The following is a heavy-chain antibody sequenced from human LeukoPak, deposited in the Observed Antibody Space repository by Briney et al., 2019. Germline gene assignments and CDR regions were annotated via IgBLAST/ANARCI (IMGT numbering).Heavy chain of an antibody. CDR1: GFTFSSYE. Sequence: GGSLRLSCAASGFTFSSYEMNWVRQAPGKGLEWVSYISSSGSTIYYADSVKGRFTISRDNAKNSLYLQMNSLRAEDTAVYYCARDREGYDYRSDATFDYWGQGTLVTVSS. D-gene: IGHD3-10*01. J-gene: IGHJ4*02. CDR2: ISSSGSTI. V-gene: IGHV3-48*03. CDR3: ARDREGYDYRSDATFDY.